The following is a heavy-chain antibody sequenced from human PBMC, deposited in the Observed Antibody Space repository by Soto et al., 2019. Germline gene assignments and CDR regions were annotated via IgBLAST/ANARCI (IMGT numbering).Heavy chain of an antibody. Sequence: GGSLRLSCAASGFTFSNAWMSWVRQAPGKGLEWVGRIKSKTDGGTTDYAAPVKGRFTISRDDSKNTLYLQMNSLKTEDTAVYYCTTEEYILTGYESWGQGTLVTVSS. V-gene: IGHV3-15*01. CDR3: TTEEYILTGYES. CDR2: IKSKTDGGTT. D-gene: IGHD3-9*01. J-gene: IGHJ4*02. CDR1: GFTFSNAW.